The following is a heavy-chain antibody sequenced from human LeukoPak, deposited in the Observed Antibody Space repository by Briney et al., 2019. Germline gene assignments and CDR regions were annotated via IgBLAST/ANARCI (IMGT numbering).Heavy chain of an antibody. CDR2: ISYDGSNK. Sequence: PGGSLRLSCAASGFTFSSYAMHWVRQAPGKGLEWVAVISYDGSNKYYADSVKGRFTISRDNSKNTLYLQMNSLRAEDTAVYYCARDHYGSGSGFDPWGQGTLVSVSS. D-gene: IGHD3-10*01. J-gene: IGHJ5*02. V-gene: IGHV3-30-3*01. CDR1: GFTFSSYA. CDR3: ARDHYGSGSGFDP.